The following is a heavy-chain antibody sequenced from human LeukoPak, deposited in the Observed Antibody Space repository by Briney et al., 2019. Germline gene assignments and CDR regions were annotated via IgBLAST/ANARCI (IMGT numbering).Heavy chain of an antibody. CDR3: ARRPVRITIFGVVLSGAFDI. J-gene: IGHJ3*02. D-gene: IGHD3-3*01. CDR1: GYTFTSYD. CDR2: MNPNSGNT. V-gene: IGHV1-8*03. Sequence: ASVKVSCKASGYTFTSYDINWVRQATGQGLEWMGWMNPNSGNTGYAQKFQGRVTITRNTSISTAYMELSSLRSEDTAVYYCARRPVRITIFGVVLSGAFDIWGQGTMVTVSS.